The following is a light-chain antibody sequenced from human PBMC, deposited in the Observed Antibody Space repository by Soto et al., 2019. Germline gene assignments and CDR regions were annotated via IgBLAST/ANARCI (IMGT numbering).Light chain of an antibody. CDR1: QSISSY. V-gene: IGKV1-39*01. J-gene: IGKJ1*01. CDR2: AAS. CDR3: QQSYSTHPWT. Sequence: DIQMTQYPSSLSASVGDRVTITCRASQSISSYLNWYQQKPGKAPKLLIYAASSLQSGVPSRFSGSGSGTDFTLTISSLKPEDFANYYCQQSYSTHPWTFGQGTKVDI.